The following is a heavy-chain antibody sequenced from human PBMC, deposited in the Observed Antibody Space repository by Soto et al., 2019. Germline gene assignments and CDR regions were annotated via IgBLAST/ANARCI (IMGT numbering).Heavy chain of an antibody. CDR2: IWYDGSNK. J-gene: IGHJ6*02. CDR1: GFTFSSYG. CDR3: ARKYYYGSGSPHPIYGMDV. V-gene: IGHV3-33*01. Sequence: GGSLRLSCAASGFTFSSYGMHWVRQAPGKGLEWVAVIWYDGSNKYYADSVKGRFTISRDNSKNTLYLQMNSLRAEDTAVYYCARKYYYGSGSPHPIYGMDVWGQGTTVTVSS. D-gene: IGHD3-10*01.